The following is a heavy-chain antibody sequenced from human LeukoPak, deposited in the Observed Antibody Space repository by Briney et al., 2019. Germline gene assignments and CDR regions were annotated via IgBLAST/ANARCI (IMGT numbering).Heavy chain of an antibody. CDR2: ISWNSDSI. D-gene: IGHD3-10*01. CDR1: GFTFDDYA. J-gene: IGHJ5*02. CDR3: AKGDNYFASGTSWTGNWFDP. Sequence: GRSLRLSCAASGFTFDDYAMHWVRQAPGKGLEWVSGISWNSDSIGYAGSVKGRFTISRDNAKNSLYLQMNGLRPEDSGLYYCAKGDNYFASGTSWTGNWFDPWGQGTQVTVSS. V-gene: IGHV3-9*01.